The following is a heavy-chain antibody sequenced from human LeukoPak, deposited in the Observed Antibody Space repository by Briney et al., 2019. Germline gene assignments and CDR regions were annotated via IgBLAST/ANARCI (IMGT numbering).Heavy chain of an antibody. CDR2: ISSSSSSYI. CDR1: GLTVSSNY. CDR3: ARRPDSSGYYPIEFDY. Sequence: HPGGSLRLSCAASGLTVSSNYMSWVRQAPGKGLEWVSSISSSSSSYIYYADSAKGRFTISRDNAKNSLYLQMNSLRAEDTALYYCARRPDSSGYYPIEFDYWGQGTLVTVSS. D-gene: IGHD3-22*01. V-gene: IGHV3-21*01. J-gene: IGHJ4*02.